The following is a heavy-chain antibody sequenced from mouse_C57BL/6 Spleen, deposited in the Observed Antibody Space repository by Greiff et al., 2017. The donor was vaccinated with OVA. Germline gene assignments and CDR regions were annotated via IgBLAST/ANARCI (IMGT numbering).Heavy chain of an antibody. CDR1: GYSITSGYY. Sequence: EVQVVESGPGLVKPSQSLSLTCSVTGYSITSGYYWNWIRQFPGNKLEWMGYISYDGSNNYNPSLKNRISITRDTSKNQFFLKLNSVTTEDTATYYCARGDYDYETWFAYWGQGTLVTVSA. CDR2: ISYDGSN. V-gene: IGHV3-6*01. D-gene: IGHD2-4*01. CDR3: ARGDYDYETWFAY. J-gene: IGHJ3*01.